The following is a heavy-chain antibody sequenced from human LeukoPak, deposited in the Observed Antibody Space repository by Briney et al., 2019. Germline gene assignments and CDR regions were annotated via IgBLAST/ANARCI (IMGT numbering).Heavy chain of an antibody. J-gene: IGHJ4*02. D-gene: IGHD3-10*01. Sequence: GGSPRLSCAASGFTVSSNYMSWVRQAPGKGLEWVSVIYSGGSTYYADSVKGRFTISRDNSKNTLYLQMNSLRAEDTAVYYCARLDYYGSGSYSWGQGTLVTVSS. CDR3: ARLDYYGSGSYS. CDR2: IYSGGST. V-gene: IGHV3-53*01. CDR1: GFTVSSNY.